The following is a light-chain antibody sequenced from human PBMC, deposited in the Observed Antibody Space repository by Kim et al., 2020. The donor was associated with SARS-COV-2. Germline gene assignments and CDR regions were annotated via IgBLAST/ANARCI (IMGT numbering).Light chain of an antibody. CDR1: KLEDKY. Sequence: SYELTQPPSVSVSPGQTASITCSGDKLEDKYVCWYQQKAGQSPVLLIYQDTKWPPGIPERFSGSNSGNTATLTISGTQAMDEADYYCQTWDSSSVIFGGGTQLTVL. V-gene: IGLV3-1*01. J-gene: IGLJ2*01. CDR3: QTWDSSSVI. CDR2: QDT.